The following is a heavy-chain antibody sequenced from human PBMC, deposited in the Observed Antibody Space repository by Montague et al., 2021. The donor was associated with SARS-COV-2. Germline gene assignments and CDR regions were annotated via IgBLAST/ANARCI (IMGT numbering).Heavy chain of an antibody. CDR1: GFSLSTSGMC. J-gene: IGHJ6*02. CDR3: ARMDILTGYYAYGMDV. V-gene: IGHV2-70*01. CDR2: IDWDDDK. Sequence: PALVKPTQTLTLTCTFSGFSLSTSGMCVSWIRQPPGKALEWLALIDWDDDKYYSTSLKTRLTISKDTSKNQEVLTMTNMDPVDTATYYCARMDILTGYYAYGMDVWGQGTTVTVSS. D-gene: IGHD3-9*01.